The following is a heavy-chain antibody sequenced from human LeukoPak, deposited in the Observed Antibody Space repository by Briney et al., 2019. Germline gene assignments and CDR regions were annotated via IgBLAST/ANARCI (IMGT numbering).Heavy chain of an antibody. Sequence: GGSLRLSCAASGFTFSSYDMHWVRQATGKGLEWVSAIGTAGDTYYPGSVKGRFTISRENAKNSLYLQMNSLRAEDTAVYYCARDPPYTSGHRGNYWGQGTLVTVSS. V-gene: IGHV3-13*01. CDR2: IGTAGDT. D-gene: IGHD3-16*01. CDR3: ARDPPYTSGHRGNY. J-gene: IGHJ4*02. CDR1: GFTFSSYD.